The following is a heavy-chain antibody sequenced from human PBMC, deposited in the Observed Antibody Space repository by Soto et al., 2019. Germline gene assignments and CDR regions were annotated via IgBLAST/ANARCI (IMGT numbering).Heavy chain of an antibody. Sequence: QVQLVESGGGVVQPGRSLRLSCAASGFTFSNYAMYWVRRAPGKGLEWVAVISYDGNNKYYADSVKGRFTISRDNSKNTLYLQMNSLRAEDTAVYYCARAGCDGGTCYTLVGLRYGMDVWGQGTTVTVSS. CDR3: ARAGCDGGTCYTLVGLRYGMDV. CDR2: ISYDGNNK. D-gene: IGHD2-15*01. CDR1: GFTFSNYA. V-gene: IGHV3-30-3*01. J-gene: IGHJ6*02.